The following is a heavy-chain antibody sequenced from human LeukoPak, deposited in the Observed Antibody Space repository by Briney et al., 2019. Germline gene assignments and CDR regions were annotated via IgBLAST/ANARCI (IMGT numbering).Heavy chain of an antibody. CDR1: GGSISTSNW. CDR2: VYHSGST. V-gene: IGHV4-4*02. J-gene: IGHJ4*02. Sequence: SETPSLTCTVSGGSISTSNWWSWVRQPPGKGLEWIGEVYHSGSTTYNSSLKSRLTMSIDKSKNHFSLNLSSVTAADTAVYYCARGKFSIFGAPPSLDYWGQGTLVTVSS. CDR3: ARGKFSIFGAPPSLDY. D-gene: IGHD3-3*01.